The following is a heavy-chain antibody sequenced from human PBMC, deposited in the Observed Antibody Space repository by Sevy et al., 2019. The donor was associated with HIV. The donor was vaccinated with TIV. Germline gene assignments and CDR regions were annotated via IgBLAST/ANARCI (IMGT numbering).Heavy chain of an antibody. V-gene: IGHV1-69*13. D-gene: IGHD1-26*01. CDR3: NIVGATGPRDFDY. J-gene: IGHJ4*02. Sequence: ASMKVSCKASGGTFSSYAISWVRQAPGQGLEWMGGIIPIFGTANYAQKFQGRVTITADESTSTAYMELSSLRSEDTAVYYCNIVGATGPRDFDYWGQGTLVTVSS. CDR1: GGTFSSYA. CDR2: IIPIFGTA.